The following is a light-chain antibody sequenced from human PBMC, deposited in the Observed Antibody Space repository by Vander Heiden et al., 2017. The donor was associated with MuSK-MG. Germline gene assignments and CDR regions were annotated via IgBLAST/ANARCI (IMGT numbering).Light chain of an antibody. CDR2: LGS. CDR1: QSLLHNNGYNY. CDR3: RQALQTPWT. V-gene: IGKV2-28*01. J-gene: IGKJ1*01. Sequence: DIEMTQSPLSLPVTPGEPASISCRSSQSLLHNNGYNYLNWHLQKPGQSPQVLIYLGSNRASGVPDRFGGSGSGTDFTLKISRVEAEDVGVYYCRQALQTPWTFGQGTKVEIK.